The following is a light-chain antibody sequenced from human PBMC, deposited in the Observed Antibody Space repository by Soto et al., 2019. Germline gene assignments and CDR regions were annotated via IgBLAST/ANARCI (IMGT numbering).Light chain of an antibody. V-gene: IGKV1-33*01. Sequence: DIQMTQSPSSLSASVGDRVTITCQASQDIRNYLNWYQQKPGKAPNLLIYDASNLRAGVPSRFSGSGSGTEFTFTISSLQQEDIGTYDCQHYDHLPPLSFGGGTKVEIK. CDR3: QHYDHLPPLS. J-gene: IGKJ4*01. CDR2: DAS. CDR1: QDIRNY.